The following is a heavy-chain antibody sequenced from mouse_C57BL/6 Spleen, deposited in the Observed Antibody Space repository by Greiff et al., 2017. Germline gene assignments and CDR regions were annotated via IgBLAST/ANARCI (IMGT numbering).Heavy chain of an antibody. CDR1: GFNIKNTY. D-gene: IGHD1-1*02. J-gene: IGHJ3*01. CDR2: INPANGNT. Sequence: VQLQQSVAELVRPGASVKLSCTASGFNIKNTYMHWVKQRPEQGLEWIGRINPANGNTKYAQKFQGKATITAVTSSTTAYLQLSSLTSEDTAISYCSPSCGSAWFACWGQRTLVTVSA. CDR3: SPSCGSAWFAC. V-gene: IGHV14-3*01.